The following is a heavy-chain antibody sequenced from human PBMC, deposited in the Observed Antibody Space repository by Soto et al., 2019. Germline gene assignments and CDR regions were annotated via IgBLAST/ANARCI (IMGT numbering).Heavy chain of an antibody. CDR3: ARLGSAAGYYYYMDV. D-gene: IGHD6-13*01. V-gene: IGHV4-39*01. CDR2: IYYSGGT. CDR1: GGSISSSSHY. Sequence: SETLSLTCSVSGGSISSSSHYWGWIRQPPGKGLEWIGTIYYSGGTYYNPSLESRVTISVDTSKNQFSLKLISVTAADTAVYYCARLGSAAGYYYYMDVWGKGTTVTVSS. J-gene: IGHJ6*03.